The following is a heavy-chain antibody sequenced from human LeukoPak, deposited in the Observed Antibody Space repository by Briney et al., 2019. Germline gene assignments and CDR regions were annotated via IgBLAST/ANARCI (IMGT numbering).Heavy chain of an antibody. CDR1: GFSLSTSGVG. Sequence: SGPTLVKPTQTLTLTCTFSGFSLSTSGVGVGWIRQPPGKALEWLAVIYWDDDKRYSPSLKSRLTVTKDTPKNQVVLTMTNMDPVDTATYYCAHRTTAFDIWGQGTMVTVSS. CDR2: IYWDDDK. V-gene: IGHV2-5*02. J-gene: IGHJ3*02. D-gene: IGHD1-1*01. CDR3: AHRTTAFDI.